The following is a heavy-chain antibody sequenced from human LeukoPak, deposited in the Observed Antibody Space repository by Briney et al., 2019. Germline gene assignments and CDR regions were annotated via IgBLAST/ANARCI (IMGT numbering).Heavy chain of an antibody. CDR3: ARDIGYCSSTSCYGGIVGYFDY. V-gene: IGHV3-66*02. CDR1: GFTVSSNY. J-gene: IGHJ4*02. CDR2: IYSGGST. D-gene: IGHD2-2*01. Sequence: GGSLRLSCAASGFTVSSNYMSWVRQAPGKGLEWVSVIYSGGSTYYADSVKGRFTISRDNSKNTLYLQMNSLRAEDTGVYYCARDIGYCSSTSCYGGIVGYFDYWGQGTLVTVSS.